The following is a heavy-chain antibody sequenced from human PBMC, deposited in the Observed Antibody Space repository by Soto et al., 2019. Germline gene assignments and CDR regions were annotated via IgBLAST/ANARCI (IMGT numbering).Heavy chain of an antibody. V-gene: IGHV5-51*01. J-gene: IGHJ4*02. CDR3: ARGNRPRTYSFEY. CDR2: MYPGDSDT. CDR1: RYGFSSDW. D-gene: IGHD6-6*01. Sequence: GESLKISCKGSRYGFSSDWISWVRQIPGKNLQLMGIMYPGDSDTRYSPSFQGQVTISAAKSISTAYLQRSSLNAPDSAIYHCARGNRPRTYSFEYLGQGTLVTVSS.